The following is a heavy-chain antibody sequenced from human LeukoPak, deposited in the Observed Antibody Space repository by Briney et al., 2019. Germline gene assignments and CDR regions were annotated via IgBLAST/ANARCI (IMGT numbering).Heavy chain of an antibody. V-gene: IGHV3-30*04. Sequence: PGGSLRLSCAASGFTFSSYAMHWVRQAPGKGLEWVAVISYDGSNKYYADSVKGRFTISRDNSKNTLYPQMNSLRAEDTAVYYCARDLRGLRAAMVLGYWGQGTLVTVSS. CDR1: GFTFSSYA. D-gene: IGHD5-18*01. J-gene: IGHJ4*02. CDR3: ARDLRGLRAAMVLGY. CDR2: ISYDGSNK.